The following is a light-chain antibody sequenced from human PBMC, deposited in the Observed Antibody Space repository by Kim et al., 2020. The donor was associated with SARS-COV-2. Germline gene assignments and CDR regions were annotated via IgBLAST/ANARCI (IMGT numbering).Light chain of an antibody. J-gene: IGLJ3*02. V-gene: IGLV10-54*01. Sequence: QPATRTCSGNGNNVGYQGVAWLQHHQGHPPKLVSYRNNNRPSGISERLSASRSGNTASLTITELQPEDEADYYCSAWDTSLSGWVFGGGTQLTVL. CDR3: SAWDTSLSGWV. CDR1: GNNVGYQG. CDR2: RNN.